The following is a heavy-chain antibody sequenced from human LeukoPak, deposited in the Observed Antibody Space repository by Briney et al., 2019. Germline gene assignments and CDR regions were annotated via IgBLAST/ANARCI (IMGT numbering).Heavy chain of an antibody. V-gene: IGHV3-30-3*01. J-gene: IGHJ4*02. Sequence: GGSLRLSCAASGFTFSSYAMHWVRQAPGKGLEWVAVISYDGSNKYYADSVKGRFTISRDNSKNTLYLQMNSLRAEDTAVYYCARDGVPGGYFAHYFEYWGQGTLVTVSS. CDR3: ARDGVPGGYFAHYFEY. CDR1: GFTFSSYA. CDR2: ISYDGSNK. D-gene: IGHD3-16*01.